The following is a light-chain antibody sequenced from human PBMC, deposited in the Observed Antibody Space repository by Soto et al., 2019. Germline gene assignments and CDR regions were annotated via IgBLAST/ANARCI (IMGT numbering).Light chain of an antibody. V-gene: IGKV3-20*01. CDR1: QSVSSSN. Sequence: EIVLTQSPGTLSLSPGEGATLSCRASQSVSSSNLAWYQQKPGQAPRLLIYGASSRATGIPDRFSGSGSGTDFTLTIGRLEPEDFAVYYCQQYGSSPFGQGTKLEIK. CDR2: GAS. CDR3: QQYGSSP. J-gene: IGKJ2*01.